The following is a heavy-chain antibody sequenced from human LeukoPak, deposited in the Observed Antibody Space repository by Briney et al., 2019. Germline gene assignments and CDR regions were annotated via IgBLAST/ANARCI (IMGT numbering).Heavy chain of an antibody. CDR3: AREVYYYDSSGYATWFDY. V-gene: IGHV4-59*11. CDR2: IYYSGST. CDR1: GGSISSHY. Sequence: SETLSLTCTVSGGSISSHYWSWIRQPPGKGLEWIGYIYYSGSTNYNPSLKSRVTISVDTSKNQFSLKLSSVTAADTAVYYCAREVYYYDSSGYATWFDYWGQGTLVTVSS. J-gene: IGHJ4*02. D-gene: IGHD3-22*01.